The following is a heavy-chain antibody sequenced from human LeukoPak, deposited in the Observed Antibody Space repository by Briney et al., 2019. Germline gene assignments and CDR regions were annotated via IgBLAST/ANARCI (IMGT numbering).Heavy chain of an antibody. J-gene: IGHJ4*02. CDR1: GGSISSYY. CDR3: ARGRPHYYDILTGYIEAYYFDY. CDR2: IYYSGST. V-gene: IGHV4-59*01. Sequence: PSETLSLTCTVSGGSISSYYWSWIRQPPGKGLEWTGYIYYSGSTNYNPSLKSRVTISVDTSKNQFSLKLSSVTAADTAVYYCARGRPHYYDILTGYIEAYYFDYWGQGTLVTVSS. D-gene: IGHD3-9*01.